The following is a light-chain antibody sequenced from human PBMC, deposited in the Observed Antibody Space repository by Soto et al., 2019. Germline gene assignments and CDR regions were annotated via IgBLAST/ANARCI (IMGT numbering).Light chain of an antibody. V-gene: IGLV2-8*01. CDR2: EVS. J-gene: IGLJ1*01. CDR3: SSYSGTNYHYV. CDR1: ISDVGGYNY. Sequence: QSVLTQPPSASGSLGQSVTISCTGTISDVGGYNYVSWYQQYPGKAPKLMIYEVSERPSGVPDRFSGSKSGNTASLTVSGLQADDEADYYCSSYSGTNYHYVFGTGTKVTVL.